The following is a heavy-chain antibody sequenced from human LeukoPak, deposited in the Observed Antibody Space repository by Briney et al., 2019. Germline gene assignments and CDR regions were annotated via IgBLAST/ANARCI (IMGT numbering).Heavy chain of an antibody. D-gene: IGHD2-21*01. CDR3: ARRSYSHWNFDL. CDR2: INPTSGST. V-gene: IGHV1-46*01. J-gene: IGHJ2*01. Sequence: ASVKVSCKASGYTFTNYYMHWVRQAPGQGLEWMGIINPTSGSTSSAQNFQGRVTMTRHTSSSTFYMELSSLRSDDTAVYYCARRSYSHWNFDLWGRGTLVTVSS. CDR1: GYTFTNYY.